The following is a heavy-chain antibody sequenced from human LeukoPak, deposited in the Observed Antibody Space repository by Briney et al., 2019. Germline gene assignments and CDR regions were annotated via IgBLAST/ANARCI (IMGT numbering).Heavy chain of an antibody. CDR3: ARANYYDSSGSPNFDY. V-gene: IGHV1-46*01. Sequence: ASVKVSCKASGYTFTSYYMHWVRQAPGQGLEWMGVINPSGGSTSYAQKFQGRVTMTRDTSTSTVYMELSSLRSGDTAVYYCARANYYDSSGSPNFDYWGQGTLVTVSS. J-gene: IGHJ4*02. CDR2: INPSGGST. CDR1: GYTFTSYY. D-gene: IGHD3-22*01.